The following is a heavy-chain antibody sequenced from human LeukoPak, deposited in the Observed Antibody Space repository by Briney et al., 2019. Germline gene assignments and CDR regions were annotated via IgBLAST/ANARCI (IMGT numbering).Heavy chain of an antibody. J-gene: IGHJ4*02. V-gene: IGHV3-33*01. D-gene: IGHD2-15*01. CDR1: GFTFSSYG. CDR2: IWYDGSNK. CDR3: ARSYCSGGSCYSADY. Sequence: GGALRLSCAASGFTFSSYGMHWVRQAPGKGLEWVAVIWYDGSNKYYADSVKGRFTISRDNSKNTLYLQMNSLRAEDTAVYYCARSYCSGGSCYSADYWGQGTLVTVSS.